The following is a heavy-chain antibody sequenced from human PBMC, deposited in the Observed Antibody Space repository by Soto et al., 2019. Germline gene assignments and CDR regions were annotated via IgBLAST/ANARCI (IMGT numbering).Heavy chain of an antibody. Sequence: EVRLVESGGGLVQPGGSLRLSCEASGFTFSDFWMSWVRQAPGKGLEWVANIKGDGSEKRYVDSVRGRFTISRDNAKNSVYLQMNSLRADDTALYYCERDEVRNGVGVWGQGTTVTVSS. V-gene: IGHV3-7*01. J-gene: IGHJ6*02. CDR3: ERDEVRNGVGV. CDR1: GFTFSDFW. CDR2: IKGDGSEK.